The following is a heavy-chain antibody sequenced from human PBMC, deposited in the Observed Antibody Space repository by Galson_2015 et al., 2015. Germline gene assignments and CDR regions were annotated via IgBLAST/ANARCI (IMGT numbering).Heavy chain of an antibody. D-gene: IGHD3-3*01. V-gene: IGHV5-51*01. CDR2: IYPGDSDT. Sequence: QSGAEVKKPGESLKISCQGSGYDFNTYWIAWVRQMPGKGLEWTGFIYPGDSDTRYSPFFQGQVTISADKSTDTAYLHWRGLKASDSAMYYCARHFGFRESGYYVDVWGQGTTVIVSS. CDR1: GYDFNTYW. CDR3: ARHFGFRESGYYVDV. J-gene: IGHJ6*03.